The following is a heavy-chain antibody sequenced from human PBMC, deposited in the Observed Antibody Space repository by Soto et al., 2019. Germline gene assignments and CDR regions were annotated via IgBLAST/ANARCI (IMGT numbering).Heavy chain of an antibody. V-gene: IGHV4-4*02. CDR2: IYHSGST. CDR1: GGNIISSNW. Sequence: SVTMSVTSTVAGGNIISSNWWSRIRKPPGKGLEWIGGIYHSGSTSYNPSLKSRVTISVDTSKNQFSLKLSSVTAADTAVYYCARDKITGLFDYWGQGTLVTVSS. J-gene: IGHJ4*02. D-gene: IGHD2-8*02. CDR3: ARDKITGLFDY.